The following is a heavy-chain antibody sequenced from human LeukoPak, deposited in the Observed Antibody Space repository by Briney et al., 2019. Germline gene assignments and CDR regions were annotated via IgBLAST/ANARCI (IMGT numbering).Heavy chain of an antibody. Sequence: ASVKVSCKASGYTFTGYYMHWVRQAPGQGLEWMGWINPNSGGTNYAQKFQGRVPMTRDTSISTAYMELSRLRSDDTAVYYCARVKRSRDGYNPYMDVWGKGTTVTVSS. V-gene: IGHV1-2*02. CDR3: ARVKRSRDGYNPYMDV. J-gene: IGHJ6*03. D-gene: IGHD5-24*01. CDR1: GYTFTGYY. CDR2: INPNSGGT.